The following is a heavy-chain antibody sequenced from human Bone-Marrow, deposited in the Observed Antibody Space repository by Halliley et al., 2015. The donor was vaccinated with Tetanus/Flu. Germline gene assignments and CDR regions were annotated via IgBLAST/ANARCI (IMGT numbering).Heavy chain of an antibody. Sequence: LEGMGIIPPGDSDIRYNPPFQGQVTISADESPTPASLQWSSLQASDTAMYYCARRGDSYVFDFWGQGTLVTVSS. CDR3: ARRGDSYVFDF. CDR2: IPPGDSDI. D-gene: IGHD2-21*02. V-gene: IGHV5-51*02. J-gene: IGHJ4*02.